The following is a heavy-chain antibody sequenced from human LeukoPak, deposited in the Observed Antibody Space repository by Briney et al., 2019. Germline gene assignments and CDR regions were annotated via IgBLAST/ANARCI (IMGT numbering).Heavy chain of an antibody. Sequence: GGSLRLSCAASGFTFSSYAMHWVRQAPGKGLEWVAVISYDGSNKYYADSVKGRFTISRDNSKNTLYPQMNSLRAEDTAVYYCARDLGTFYYYYGMDVWGQGTTVTVSS. V-gene: IGHV3-30-3*01. D-gene: IGHD3-16*01. J-gene: IGHJ6*02. CDR1: GFTFSSYA. CDR2: ISYDGSNK. CDR3: ARDLGTFYYYYGMDV.